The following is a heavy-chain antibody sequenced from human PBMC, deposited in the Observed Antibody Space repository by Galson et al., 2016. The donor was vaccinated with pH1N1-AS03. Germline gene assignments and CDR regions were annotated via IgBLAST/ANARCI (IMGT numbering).Heavy chain of an antibody. D-gene: IGHD6-13*01. Sequence: SLRLSCAASGFTFSDYGMHWVRQAPGKGLEWVAIIWHDGSNKFYADSVKGRFTISRDNSKNTLYLEMKGLRVEDTAVYYCVWTIAAANLPQSYGFDVWGQGTTVTVSS. V-gene: IGHV3-33*08. CDR2: IWHDGSNK. CDR3: VWTIAAANLPQSYGFDV. J-gene: IGHJ3*01. CDR1: GFTFSDYG.